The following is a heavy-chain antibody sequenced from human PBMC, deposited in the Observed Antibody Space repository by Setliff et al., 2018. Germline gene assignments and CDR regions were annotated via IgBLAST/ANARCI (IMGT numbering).Heavy chain of an antibody. D-gene: IGHD3-10*01. Sequence: SETLSLTCTVSGGSISSGSYYWSWIRQPAGKGLEWTGRIYVTESTKYNPSLKSRVTLSIDTSKNQFSLKLSSVTAADAALYYCAASRAYTGAVEEWFLPKTFDFWGQGSPVTSPQ. CDR2: IYVTEST. CDR3: AASRAYTGAVEEWFLPKTFDF. V-gene: IGHV4-61*02. J-gene: IGHJ4*02. CDR1: GGSISSGSYY.